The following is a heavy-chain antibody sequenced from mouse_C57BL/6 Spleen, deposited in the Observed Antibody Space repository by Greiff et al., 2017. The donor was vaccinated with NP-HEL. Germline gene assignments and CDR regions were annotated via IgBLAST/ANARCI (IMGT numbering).Heavy chain of an antibody. CDR1: GFTFSDYY. V-gene: IGHV5-12*01. J-gene: IGHJ1*03. Sequence: EVQGVESGGGLVQPGGSLKLSCAASGFTFSDYYMYWVRQTPEKRLEWVAYISNGGGSTYYPDTVKGRFTISRDNAKNTLYLQMSRLKSEDTAMYYCARRGIYYYGSSYGYFDVWGTGTTVTVSS. CDR3: ARRGIYYYGSSYGYFDV. CDR2: ISNGGGST. D-gene: IGHD1-1*01.